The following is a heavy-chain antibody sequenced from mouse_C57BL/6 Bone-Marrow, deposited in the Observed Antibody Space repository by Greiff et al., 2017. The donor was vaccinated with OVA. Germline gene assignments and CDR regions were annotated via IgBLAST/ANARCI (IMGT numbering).Heavy chain of an antibody. Sequence: VQLQQPGAELVKPGASVKLSCKASGYTSTSYWMQWVKQRPGQGLEWIGEIDPSDSYTNYNQKFKGKATLTVDTSSSTAYMQLSSLTSEDSAVYDCARDYDYFYYAMDYWGQGTSVTVSS. CDR2: IDPSDSYT. CDR1: GYTSTSYW. CDR3: ARDYDYFYYAMDY. V-gene: IGHV1-50*01. D-gene: IGHD2-4*01. J-gene: IGHJ4*01.